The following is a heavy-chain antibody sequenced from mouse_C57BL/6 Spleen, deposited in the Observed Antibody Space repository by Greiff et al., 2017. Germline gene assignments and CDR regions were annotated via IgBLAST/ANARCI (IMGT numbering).Heavy chain of an antibody. Sequence: EVHLVESGPELVKPGASVKISCKASGYSFTGYYMNWVKQSPEKSLEWIGEINPSTGGTTYNQKFKAKATLTVDKSSSTAYMQLKSLTSEDSAVYYCAPIYDGYYGAYWGQGTLVTVSA. CDR2: INPSTGGT. CDR3: APIYDGYYGAY. D-gene: IGHD2-3*01. J-gene: IGHJ3*01. CDR1: GYSFTGYY. V-gene: IGHV1-42*01.